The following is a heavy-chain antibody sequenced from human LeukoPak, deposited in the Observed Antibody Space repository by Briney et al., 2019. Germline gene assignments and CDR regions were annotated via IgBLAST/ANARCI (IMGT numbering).Heavy chain of an antibody. J-gene: IGHJ4*02. CDR3: VKDLSSRGYSGYFDY. CDR2: ISYDGSNK. Sequence: PGGSLRLSCAASGFTFSSYGMHWVRQAPGKGLEWVAVISYDGSNKYYADSVKGRFTISRDNSKNTLYLQMNSLRVEDTAVYYCVKDLSSRGYSGYFDYWGQGTLVTVSS. CDR1: GFTFSSYG. V-gene: IGHV3-30*18. D-gene: IGHD5-12*01.